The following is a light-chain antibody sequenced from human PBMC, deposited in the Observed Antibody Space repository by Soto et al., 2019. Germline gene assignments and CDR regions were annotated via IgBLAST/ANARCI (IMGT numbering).Light chain of an antibody. CDR2: DVS. J-gene: IGLJ3*02. CDR3: SSYGASSTL. V-gene: IGLV2-14*03. Sequence: QSALTQPASLSGSPGQSITISCTGTSSDIGSYNYVSWYQQHPGKAPKLMIFDVSYRPSGISDRFSGSKSGNTASLTISGLQPEDEADYYCSSYGASSTLFGGGDQAHRP. CDR1: SSDIGSYNY.